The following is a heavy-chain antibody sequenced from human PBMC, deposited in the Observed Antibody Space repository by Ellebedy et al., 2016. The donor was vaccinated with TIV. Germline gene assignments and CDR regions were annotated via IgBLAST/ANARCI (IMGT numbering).Heavy chain of an antibody. CDR3: ARGPQYSSGCPFDY. CDR1: GGSISSYY. D-gene: IGHD6-19*01. Sequence: MPSETLSLTCTVSGGSISSYYWSWIRQPPGKGLEWIGYIYYSGSTNYNPSLKSRVTISVDTSKNQFSLKLSSVTAADTAVYYCARGPQYSSGCPFDYWGQGTLVTVSS. CDR2: IYYSGST. J-gene: IGHJ4*02. V-gene: IGHV4-59*12.